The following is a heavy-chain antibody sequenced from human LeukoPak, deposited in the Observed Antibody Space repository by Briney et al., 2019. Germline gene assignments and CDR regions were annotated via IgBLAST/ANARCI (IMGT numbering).Heavy chain of an antibody. CDR2: ISYDGSNK. D-gene: IGHD4-17*01. CDR1: GFTFSSYG. V-gene: IGHV3-30*18. J-gene: IGHJ2*01. Sequence: PGGSLRLSCAASGFTFSSYGMHWVRQAPGKGLEWVAVISYDGSNKYYADSVKGRFTISRDNSKNTLYLQMNSLRAEDTAVYYCAKGGLTTVTTIWYFDLWGRGTLVTVSS. CDR3: AKGGLTTVTTIWYFDL.